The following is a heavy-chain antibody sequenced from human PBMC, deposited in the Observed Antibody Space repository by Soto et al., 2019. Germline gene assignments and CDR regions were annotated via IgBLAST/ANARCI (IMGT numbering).Heavy chain of an antibody. CDR3: ARDYSSSRYYGMDV. CDR2: ISSSGSTI. J-gene: IGHJ6*02. V-gene: IGHV3-11*01. D-gene: IGHD6-6*01. Sequence: GGSLRLSCEGSGFTFSDYYMSWIRQAPGKGLEWVSYISSSGSTIYYADSVKGRFTISRDNAKDSLYLQMNSLRAEDTAVYYCARDYSSSRYYGMDVWGQGTTVTVSS. CDR1: GFTFSDYY.